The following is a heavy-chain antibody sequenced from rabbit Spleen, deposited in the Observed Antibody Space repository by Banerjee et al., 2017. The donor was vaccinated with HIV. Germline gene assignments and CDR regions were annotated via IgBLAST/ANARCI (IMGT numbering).Heavy chain of an antibody. V-gene: IGHV1S40*01. J-gene: IGHJ3*01. Sequence: QSLEESGGGLVQPEGSLTLTCKASGVSLHDKDVMCWVRQAPGKGLEWIACIDVGGSGSTYYANWAKGRFTISKTSSTTVTLQMTSLTAADTATYFCVKDGRSLSSGWGGDLWGQGTLVTVS. CDR2: IDVGGSGST. D-gene: IGHD4-1*01. CDR3: VKDGRSLSSGWGGDL. CDR1: GVSLHDKDV.